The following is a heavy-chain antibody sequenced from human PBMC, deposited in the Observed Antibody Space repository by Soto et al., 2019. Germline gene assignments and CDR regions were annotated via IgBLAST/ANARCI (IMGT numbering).Heavy chain of an antibody. D-gene: IGHD3-16*02. CDR3: ARGLASGYTDAFDI. V-gene: IGHV4-39*01. CDR2: IYYSGST. Sequence: QLQLQESGPGLVKPTETLSLTCTVSGGSISSSSYYWGWIRQPPGKGLEWIGSIYYSGSTYYNPSLKSRVTISVDTSKNQFSLKLSSVTAADTAVYYCARGLASGYTDAFDIWGQGTMVTVSS. CDR1: GGSISSSSYY. J-gene: IGHJ3*02.